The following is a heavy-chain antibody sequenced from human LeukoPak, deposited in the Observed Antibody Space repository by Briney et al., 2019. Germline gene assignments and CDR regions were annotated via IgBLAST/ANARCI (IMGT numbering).Heavy chain of an antibody. D-gene: IGHD3-22*01. CDR3: ARDGDSTGYSFDY. CDR1: GFTFSSYS. CDR2: ISPSSNSI. J-gene: IGHJ4*02. Sequence: GGSLRLSCAASGFTFSSYSMNWVRQAPGKGLEWLSYISPSSNSIYYADSMKGRFAISRDNAKNSLYLQVNSLRAEDTAVYYCARDGDSTGYSFDYWGQRTLVTVSS. V-gene: IGHV3-48*01.